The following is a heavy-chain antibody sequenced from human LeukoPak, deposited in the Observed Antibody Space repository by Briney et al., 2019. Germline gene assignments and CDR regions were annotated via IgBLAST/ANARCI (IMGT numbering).Heavy chain of an antibody. V-gene: IGHV1-46*01. CDR2: INPSGGST. J-gene: IGHJ4*02. CDR3: ARSLADSGGYYSLGY. CDR1: GYTFTSYY. D-gene: IGHD3-22*01. Sequence: ASVKVSCKASGYTFTSYYMHWVRQAPGQGLEWMGIINPSGGSTSYAQKFQGRVTMTRDTSTSTVYMELSSLRSEDTAVYYCARSLADSGGYYSLGYWGQGTLVTVSS.